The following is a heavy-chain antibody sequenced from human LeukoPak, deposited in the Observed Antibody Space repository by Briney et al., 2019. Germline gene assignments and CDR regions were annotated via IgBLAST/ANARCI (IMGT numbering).Heavy chain of an antibody. CDR3: ARVVKGYYYDSSGYYSGYYFDY. CDR2: INPNSGGT. CDR1: GYTFTGYY. J-gene: IGHJ4*02. Sequence: ASVKVSCKASGYTFTGYYMHWVRQAPGQGLEWVGWINPNSGGTNYAQKFQGRVTMTRDTSISTAYMELSRLRSDDTAVYYCARVVKGYYYDSSGYYSGYYFDYWGQGTLVTVSS. D-gene: IGHD3-22*01. V-gene: IGHV1-2*02.